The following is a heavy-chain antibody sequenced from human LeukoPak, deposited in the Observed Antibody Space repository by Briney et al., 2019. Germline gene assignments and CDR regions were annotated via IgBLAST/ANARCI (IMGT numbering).Heavy chain of an antibody. V-gene: IGHV3-33*01. CDR2: IWYDGSNK. CDR1: GFTFSSYG. J-gene: IGHJ6*02. D-gene: IGHD2-15*01. CDR3: ARDKICSGGSCYSDYYYYYGMDV. Sequence: GGSLRLSCAASGFTFSSYGMHWVRQAPGKGLEWVAVIWYDGSNKYYADSVKGRFTISRDNSKNTLYLQVNSLRAEDTAVYYCARDKICSGGSCYSDYYYYYGMDVWGQGTTVTVSS.